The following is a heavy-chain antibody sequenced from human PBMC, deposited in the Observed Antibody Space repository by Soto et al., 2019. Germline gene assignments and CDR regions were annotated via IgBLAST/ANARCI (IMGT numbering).Heavy chain of an antibody. CDR1: GFTFSSYG. CDR3: AKARWPTAAASPKVYYYYYGMDV. J-gene: IGHJ6*02. Sequence: PGGSLRLSCAASGFTFSSYGMHWVRQAPGKGLEWVAVISYDGSNKYYADSVKGRFTISRDNSKNTLYLQMNSLRAEDTAVYYCAKARWPTAAASPKVYYYYYGMDVWGQGTTVTVSS. V-gene: IGHV3-30*18. CDR2: ISYDGSNK. D-gene: IGHD6-13*01.